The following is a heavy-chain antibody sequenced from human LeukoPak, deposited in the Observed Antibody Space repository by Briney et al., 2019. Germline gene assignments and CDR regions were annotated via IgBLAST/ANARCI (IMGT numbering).Heavy chain of an antibody. CDR1: GFTFSSYG. Sequence: GGSLRLSCAASGFTFSSYGMHWVRQAPGKGLEWMAVISYDGSNKYYADSVKGRFTISRDNSKNTLYLQMNSLRAEDTAVYYCAKDLVGARRVDYWGQGTLVTVSS. CDR2: ISYDGSNK. V-gene: IGHV3-30*18. J-gene: IGHJ4*02. CDR3: AKDLVGARRVDY. D-gene: IGHD1-26*01.